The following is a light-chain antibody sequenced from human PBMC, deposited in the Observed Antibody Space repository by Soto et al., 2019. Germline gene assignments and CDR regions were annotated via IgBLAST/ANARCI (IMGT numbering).Light chain of an antibody. Sequence: DIQTTQSPPSLSASVGDRVTITCRASQGIGYNLAWYQQKPGKVPKVLIYTASTLHSGVPSRFSGSGSGTEFTLTINSLQPEDVATYFCQKYDSVPWSFGQGTRVEI. J-gene: IGKJ1*01. CDR2: TAS. CDR3: QKYDSVPWS. CDR1: QGIGYN. V-gene: IGKV1-27*01.